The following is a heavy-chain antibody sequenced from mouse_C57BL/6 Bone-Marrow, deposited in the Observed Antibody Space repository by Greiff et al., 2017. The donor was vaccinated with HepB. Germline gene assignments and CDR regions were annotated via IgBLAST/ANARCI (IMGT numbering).Heavy chain of an antibody. Sequence: QVHVKQSGAELARPGASVKLSCKASGYTFTSYGISWVKQRTGQGLEWIGEMYPRSGNTYYNEKFKGKATLTADKSSSTAYMELRSLTSEDSAVYFCARWDYYGSRFAYWGQGTLVTVSA. CDR2: MYPRSGNT. D-gene: IGHD1-1*01. CDR1: GYTFTSYG. CDR3: ARWDYYGSRFAY. J-gene: IGHJ3*01. V-gene: IGHV1-81*01.